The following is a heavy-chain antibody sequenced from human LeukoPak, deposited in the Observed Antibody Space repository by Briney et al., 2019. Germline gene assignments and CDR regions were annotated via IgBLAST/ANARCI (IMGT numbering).Heavy chain of an antibody. D-gene: IGHD6-13*01. J-gene: IGHJ4*02. CDR1: GGSFSGYS. V-gene: IGHV4-34*12. CDR3: ARSMVLIAAAGKGFDY. CDR2: MIHSGST. Sequence: SETLSLTCAVYGGSFSGYSWSWIRQPPGKGLEWVGEMIHSGSTNYSPSLKSRVTISVDTSKNQFSLKVSSVTAADTAVYYCARSMVLIAAAGKGFDYWGQGTLVTVSS.